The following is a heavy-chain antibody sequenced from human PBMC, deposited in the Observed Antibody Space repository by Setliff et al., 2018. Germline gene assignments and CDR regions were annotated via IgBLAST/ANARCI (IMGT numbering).Heavy chain of an antibody. CDR3: ARDYYDSSGYYYKVHYYYFDY. CDR1: GGSISSYY. Sequence: PSETLSLTCTVSGGSISSYYWSWIRQPAGKGLEWIGRIYTSGSTNYNPSLKSRVTMSVDTSKNQFSLKLSSVTAADTAVYYCARDYYDSSGYYYKVHYYYFDYWGQGTLVTVPQ. D-gene: IGHD3-22*01. V-gene: IGHV4-4*07. CDR2: IYTSGST. J-gene: IGHJ4*02.